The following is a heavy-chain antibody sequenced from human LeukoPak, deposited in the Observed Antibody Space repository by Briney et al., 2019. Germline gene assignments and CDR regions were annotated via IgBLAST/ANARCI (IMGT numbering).Heavy chain of an antibody. CDR2: IYSGGNT. CDR1: GFNVSSSH. D-gene: IGHD3-16*01. J-gene: IGHJ4*02. Sequence: GGSLRLSCADSGFNVSSSHINWVRQAPGKGLDWVSVIYSGGNTYYADSVKGRFTISRDNSKNTLYLQMNSLRAEDTAVYYCARGAYYFDYWGQGTLVTVSS. V-gene: IGHV3-53*01. CDR3: ARGAYYFDY.